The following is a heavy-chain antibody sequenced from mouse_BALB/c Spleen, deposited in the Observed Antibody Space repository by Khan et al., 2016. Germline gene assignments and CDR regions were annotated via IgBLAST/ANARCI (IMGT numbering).Heavy chain of an antibody. Sequence: VPLQQSGPDLVKPGASVKISCKASGYTFTDYNMHWVKQSHGKSLEWIGYIYPYNGGTGYNQKFKNKATLTVDNSSSTASMELRSLTSEDSAVYYCARSNDWYFDVWGAGTTVTVSS. CDR3: ARSNDWYFDV. J-gene: IGHJ1*01. CDR2: IYPYNGGT. V-gene: IGHV1S29*02. CDR1: GYTFTDYN.